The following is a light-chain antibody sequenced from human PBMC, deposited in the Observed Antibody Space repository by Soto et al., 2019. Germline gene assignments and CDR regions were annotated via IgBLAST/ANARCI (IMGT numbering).Light chain of an antibody. CDR2: AAS. CDR3: HQRSNWPIT. CDR1: QSVSSY. V-gene: IGKV3-11*01. J-gene: IGKJ5*01. Sequence: EIVLTQSPATLSLSPGERATLSCRASQSVSSYLAWYQQKPGQAPRLLIYAASNRATGIPARFSGSGSGTDFTLTISSLEPEDFAVYYCHQRSNWPITFGQGTRLEIK.